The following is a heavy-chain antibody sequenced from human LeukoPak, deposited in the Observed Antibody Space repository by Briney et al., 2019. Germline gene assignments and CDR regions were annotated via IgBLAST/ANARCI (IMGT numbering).Heavy chain of an antibody. CDR3: ARDLMATLYAFDI. CDR1: GGSLSGYS. V-gene: IGHV4-59*01. J-gene: IGHJ3*02. D-gene: IGHD5-24*01. CDR2: IYYSGSI. Sequence: SETPSLTLTVSGGSLSGYSWGWIPQPPREGLGWIGYIYYSGSINYNPSLKSRVTISVDTSKNQFSLKLSSVTAADTAVYYCARDLMATLYAFDIWGQGTMVTVSS.